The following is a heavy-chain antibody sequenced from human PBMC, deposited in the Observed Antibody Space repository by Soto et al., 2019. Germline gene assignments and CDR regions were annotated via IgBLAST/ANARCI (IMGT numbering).Heavy chain of an antibody. J-gene: IGHJ6*02. CDR1: GGSISSGDYY. CDR3: ARDSSGYQPERVMDV. V-gene: IGHV4-30-4*01. Sequence: SEALSLTCTVSGGSISSGDYYWSWIRQPPGKGLEWIGYIYYSGSTYYNPSLKSRVTISVDTSKNQFSLKLSSVTAADTAVYYCARDSSGYQPERVMDVWGQGTTVTVSS. CDR2: IYYSGST. D-gene: IGHD3-22*01.